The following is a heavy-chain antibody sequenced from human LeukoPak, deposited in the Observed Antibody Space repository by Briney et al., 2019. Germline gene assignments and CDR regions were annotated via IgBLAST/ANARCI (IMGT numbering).Heavy chain of an antibody. CDR3: ARSRCSSTSCRKTPYYYYGMDV. CDR1: GYTFTSYG. V-gene: IGHV1-18*01. Sequence: ASVKVSCKASGYTFTSYGISWVRQAPGQGLEWMGWISAYNGNTNYAQKLQGRVTMTTDTSTSTAYMELRSLRSDDTAVYYCARSRCSSTSCRKTPYYYYGMDVWGQGTTVTVSS. J-gene: IGHJ6*02. D-gene: IGHD2-2*01. CDR2: ISAYNGNT.